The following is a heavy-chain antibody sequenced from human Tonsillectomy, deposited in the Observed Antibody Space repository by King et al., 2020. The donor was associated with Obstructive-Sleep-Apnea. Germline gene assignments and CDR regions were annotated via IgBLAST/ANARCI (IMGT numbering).Heavy chain of an antibody. J-gene: IGHJ3*02. CDR2: ISSSSSYI. CDR1: GFTFSSYS. CDR3: ARAVEPYGAFDI. V-gene: IGHV3-21*01. D-gene: IGHD6-19*01. Sequence: QLVQSGGGLVKPGGSLRLSCAASGFTFSSYSMNWVRQAPGKGLEWVSSISSSSSYIYYADSVKGRFTISRDNAKNSLDLQMNSLRAEDTAVYYCARAVEPYGAFDIWGQGTMVTVSS.